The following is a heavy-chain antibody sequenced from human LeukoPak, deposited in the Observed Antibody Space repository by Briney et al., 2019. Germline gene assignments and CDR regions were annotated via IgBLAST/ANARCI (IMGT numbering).Heavy chain of an antibody. Sequence: PGGSLRLSCAASGFTFSSYSMNWVRQAPGKGLEWVSFISGSGSYIYYGDSVKGRFTISRDNAKNPLYLQMNSLRAEDTAVYYCGRDGYGSWYIDFWGQGSLVTVSS. CDR2: ISGSGSYI. D-gene: IGHD6-13*01. J-gene: IGHJ4*02. CDR3: GRDGYGSWYIDF. CDR1: GFTFSSYS. V-gene: IGHV3-21*01.